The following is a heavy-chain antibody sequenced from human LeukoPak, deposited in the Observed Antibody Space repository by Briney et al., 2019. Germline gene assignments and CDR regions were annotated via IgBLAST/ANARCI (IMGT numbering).Heavy chain of an antibody. CDR3: AKDGELRFLEWLYDAFDI. Sequence: GGSLRLSCAASGFTFSSYTINWVRQAPGKGLEWVSSISGSSYYIYYADSVRGRFTISRDNSKNTLYLQMNSLRAEDTAVYYCAKDGELRFLEWLYDAFDIWGQGTMVTVSS. D-gene: IGHD3-3*01. V-gene: IGHV3-21*04. CDR1: GFTFSSYT. J-gene: IGHJ3*02. CDR2: ISGSSYYI.